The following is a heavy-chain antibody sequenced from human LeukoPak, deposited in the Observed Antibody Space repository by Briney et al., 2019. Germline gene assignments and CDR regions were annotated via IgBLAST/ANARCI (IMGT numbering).Heavy chain of an antibody. CDR3: ARAWGYSSSWYPYYYYMDV. V-gene: IGHV4-34*01. CDR1: GGSFSGYY. CDR2: INHSGST. D-gene: IGHD6-13*01. Sequence: SETLSLTCAVYGGSFSGYYWSWIRQPPGKGLEWIGEINHSGSTNYNPSLKSRVTISVDTSKNQFSLKLSSVTAADTAVYYCARAWGYSSSWYPYYYYMDVWGKGTTVTISS. J-gene: IGHJ6*03.